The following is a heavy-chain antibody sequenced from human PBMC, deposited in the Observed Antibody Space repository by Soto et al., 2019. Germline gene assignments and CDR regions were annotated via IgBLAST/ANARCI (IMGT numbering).Heavy chain of an antibody. V-gene: IGHV4-39*01. J-gene: IGHJ6*02. Sequence: SETLSLTCTVSGGSISSSSYYWGWIRQPPGKGLEWIGSIYYSGSTYYNPSLKSRVTISVDTSKNQFSLKLSSVTAADTAVYYCASQAGPAHGNYYYYYGMDVWGQGTTATVSS. CDR1: GGSISSSSYY. CDR3: ASQAGPAHGNYYYYYGMDV. CDR2: IYYSGST.